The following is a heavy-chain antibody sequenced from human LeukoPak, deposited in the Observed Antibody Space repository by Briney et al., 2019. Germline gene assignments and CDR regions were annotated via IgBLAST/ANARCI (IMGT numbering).Heavy chain of an antibody. Sequence: SETLSLTCTVSGGSISSYYWSWIRQPPGKGLEWIGYIYYSGSTNYNPSLKSRVTISVDTSKNQFSLKLSSVTATDTAVYYCARGSAYFDYWGQGTLVTVSS. CDR3: ARGSAYFDY. CDR1: GGSISSYY. J-gene: IGHJ4*02. D-gene: IGHD6-25*01. CDR2: IYYSGST. V-gene: IGHV4-59*01.